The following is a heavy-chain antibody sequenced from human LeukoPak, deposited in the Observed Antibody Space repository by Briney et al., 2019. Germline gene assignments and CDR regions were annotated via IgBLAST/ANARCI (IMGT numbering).Heavy chain of an antibody. V-gene: IGHV1-46*02. J-gene: IGHJ4*02. CDR3: ARQGTYSSAIGMGY. D-gene: IGHD6-19*01. CDR2: INPSGGGT. Sequence: ASVKVSSKASGYTFNNHYMYWVRQAPGQGLEWMGVINPSGGGTSYAQKFQGRVTMTRDTSTRTVYMEVNGLRSEDTAVYYCARQGTYSSAIGMGYWGQGTLVNVSS. CDR1: GYTFNNHY.